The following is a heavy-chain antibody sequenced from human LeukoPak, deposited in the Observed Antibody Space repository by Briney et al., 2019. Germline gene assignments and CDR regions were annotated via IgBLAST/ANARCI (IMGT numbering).Heavy chain of an antibody. CDR1: GYTFTGYY. J-gene: IGHJ4*02. CDR2: INPNSGGT. V-gene: IGHV1-2*02. CDR3: ARDNDVVVVAATLTPRFDY. D-gene: IGHD2-15*01. Sequence: ASVKVSCKASGYTFTGYYMHWVRQAPGQGLEWMGWINPNSGGTNYSQKFQGMVTITRDTSISTAYMERSRLRSDDRSGYYWARDNDVVVVAATLTPRFDYWGQGTLVTVSS.